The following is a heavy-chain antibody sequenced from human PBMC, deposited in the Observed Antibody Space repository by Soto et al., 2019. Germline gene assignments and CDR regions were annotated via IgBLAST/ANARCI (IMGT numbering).Heavy chain of an antibody. J-gene: IGHJ6*02. CDR3: AREGDITIFGVAASYGMDV. CDR2: TIPIFGTA. Sequence: QVQLVQSGAEVKKPGSSVKVSCKASGGTFSSYAISWVRQAPGQGPEWLGGTIPIFGTANYAQKFQGRVTITADESTSTAYMELSSLRSEDTAVYYCAREGDITIFGVAASYGMDVWGQGTTVTVSS. CDR1: GGTFSSYA. V-gene: IGHV1-69*01. D-gene: IGHD3-3*01.